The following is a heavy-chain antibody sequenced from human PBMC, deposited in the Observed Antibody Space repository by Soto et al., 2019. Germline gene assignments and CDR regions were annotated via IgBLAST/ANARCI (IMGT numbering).Heavy chain of an antibody. J-gene: IGHJ6*02. CDR1: GFTFSSYA. Sequence: HPGGSLRLSCAASGFTFSSYAMSWVRQAPGKGLEWVSAISGNGGSTYYADSVKGRFTISRDNSKNTLYLQMNSLRAEGTAVYYCAKDLSTSRTGTTSPNYYYYGMDVWGQGTTATVSS. CDR2: ISGNGGST. CDR3: AKDLSTSRTGTTSPNYYYYGMDV. D-gene: IGHD1-7*01. V-gene: IGHV3-23*01.